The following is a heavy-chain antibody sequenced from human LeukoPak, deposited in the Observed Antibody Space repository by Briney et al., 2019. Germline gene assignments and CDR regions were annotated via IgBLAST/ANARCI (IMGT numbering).Heavy chain of an antibody. CDR3: AKGGYSSSWRNWFDP. J-gene: IGHJ5*02. CDR2: INDNGDGT. Sequence: GGSLRLSCAASGFTFSSYAMSWVRQAPGKGLKWVSTINDNGDGTYYADSVKGRFTISRDNSKNTLYLQMNSLRAEDTAVYYCAKGGYSSSWRNWFDPWGQGTLVTVSS. V-gene: IGHV3-23*01. D-gene: IGHD6-13*01. CDR1: GFTFSSYA.